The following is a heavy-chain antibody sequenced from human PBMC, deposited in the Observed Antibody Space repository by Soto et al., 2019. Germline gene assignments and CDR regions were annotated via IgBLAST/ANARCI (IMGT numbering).Heavy chain of an antibody. CDR2: ISYDGSNT. CDR3: VGVQYYGDY. Sequence: QVQLVESGGGVVQPGRSLRLSCAASGFPFTTCGMHWVREGPGKGLEWVAVISYDGSNTYYADSVKGRFTISRDHSKNTLYLQLNSLRHEATALYYCVGVQYYGDYRGQGTLVTVSS. D-gene: IGHD3-10*01. J-gene: IGHJ4*02. CDR1: GFPFTTCG. V-gene: IGHV3-30*03.